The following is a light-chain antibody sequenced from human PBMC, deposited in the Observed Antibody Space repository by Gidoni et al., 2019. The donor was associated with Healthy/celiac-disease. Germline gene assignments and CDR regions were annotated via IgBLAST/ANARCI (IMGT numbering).Light chain of an antibody. J-gene: IGKJ4*01. Sequence: DIQMTQSPSSLSASVGDRVTITCQASQDISNYLNWYQQKPGKAPKLLIYDASNLETGVPSRFSGSGSGTDFTFTISSLQPEDIATYYCQQYDNHALTFXGXTKVEIK. V-gene: IGKV1-33*01. CDR1: QDISNY. CDR2: DAS. CDR3: QQYDNHALT.